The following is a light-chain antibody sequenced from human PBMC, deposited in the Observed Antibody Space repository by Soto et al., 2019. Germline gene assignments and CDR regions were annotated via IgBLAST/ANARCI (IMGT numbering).Light chain of an antibody. CDR3: QQYGSAPWT. J-gene: IGKJ1*01. V-gene: IGKV3-20*01. Sequence: DIVLTQSPGTLPLSPGERATLSCRASLSVASNYLAWYQQKPGQAPRLLIYAASGRATGIPDRFSGSGSGTDFTLTITRLEPEDFAVYYCQQYGSAPWTFGQGTKVEIK. CDR1: LSVASNY. CDR2: AAS.